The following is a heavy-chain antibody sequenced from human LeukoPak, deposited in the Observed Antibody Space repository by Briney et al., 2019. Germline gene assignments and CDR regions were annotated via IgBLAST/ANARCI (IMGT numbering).Heavy chain of an antibody. CDR3: ARNRYNYGGNWFDP. Sequence: ASVKVSCKASGYTFTNYYMHWVRQAPGQGLEWMGIINPSGGSPSYAQKFQGRVTMTRDTSISTAYMELSRLRSDDTAVYYCARNRYNYGGNWFDPWGQGTLVTVSS. V-gene: IGHV1-46*01. J-gene: IGHJ5*02. CDR1: GYTFTNYY. D-gene: IGHD5-18*01. CDR2: INPSGGSP.